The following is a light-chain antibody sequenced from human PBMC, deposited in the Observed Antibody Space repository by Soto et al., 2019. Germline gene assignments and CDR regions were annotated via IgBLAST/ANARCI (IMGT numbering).Light chain of an antibody. J-gene: IGKJ1*01. CDR3: QQRSNWQRT. V-gene: IGKV3-11*01. CDR1: QSVSSY. CDR2: DAS. Sequence: EIVLTQSPATLSLSPGERATLSCRASQSVSSYLAWFQQKPGQAPGLLIYDASNRATGIPARFSGSGSGTDFTLTISSLEPEDFAVYYCQQRSNWQRTFGQGTKVEIK.